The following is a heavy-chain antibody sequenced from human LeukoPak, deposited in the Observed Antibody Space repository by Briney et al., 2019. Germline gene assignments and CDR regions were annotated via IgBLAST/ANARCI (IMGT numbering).Heavy chain of an antibody. J-gene: IGHJ4*02. CDR1: GGSFSGYY. V-gene: IGHV4-34*01. D-gene: IGHD2-2*01. CDR2: INHSGST. CDR3: ARFGPAAGKFDY. Sequence: SETLSLTCAVYGGSFSGYYWSWIRQPPGKGLEWIGEINHSGSTNYNPSLKSRVTISVDTSKNQFSLKLSSVTAADTAVYYCARFGPAAGKFDYWGQGTLVTVSS.